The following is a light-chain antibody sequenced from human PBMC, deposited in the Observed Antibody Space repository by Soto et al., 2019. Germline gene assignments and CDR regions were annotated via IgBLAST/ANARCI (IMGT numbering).Light chain of an antibody. J-gene: IGKJ5*01. CDR1: QSIGNRY. CDR2: GAS. CDR3: QQYGTSLLIS. Sequence: VLTQSPGTLSLSPGERATLSCRASQSIGNRYLAWYQRKPGQAPRLLIYGASTRATGIPDRFSGSGSGTDFTLTINRLEPEDFAMYYCQQYGTSLLISFGQGTRLEIK. V-gene: IGKV3-20*01.